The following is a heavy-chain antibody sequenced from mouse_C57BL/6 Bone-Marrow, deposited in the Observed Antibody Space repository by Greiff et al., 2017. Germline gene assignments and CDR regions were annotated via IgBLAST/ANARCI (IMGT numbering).Heavy chain of an antibody. CDR1: GYTFTTYP. J-gene: IGHJ3*01. CDR3: ARAQDDGYLWFAY. CDR2: FHPYNDDT. D-gene: IGHD2-3*01. Sequence: VQLQQSGAELVKPGASVKMSCKASGYTFTTYPIEWMKQNHGKSLEWIGNFHPYNDDTKYNQTFKGKATLTVEKSSSTVYLELSRFTSDDSAVYYCARAQDDGYLWFAYWGQGTLVTVSA. V-gene: IGHV1-47*01.